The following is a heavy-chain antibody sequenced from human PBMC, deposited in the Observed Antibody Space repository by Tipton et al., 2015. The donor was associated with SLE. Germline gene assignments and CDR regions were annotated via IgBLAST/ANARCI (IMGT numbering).Heavy chain of an antibody. CDR2: VWYDGTNK. CDR3: AKEREMGLNDSPIDY. Sequence: SLRLSCAASGFTFSSYGMHWVRQAPGKGLEWVAVVWYDGTNKYYADSVKGRCTISRDNSKNTLYLQMNSLRAEDTAVYYCAKEREMGLNDSPIDYWGQGTLVTVSS. V-gene: IGHV3-33*06. D-gene: IGHD1-1*01. J-gene: IGHJ4*02. CDR1: GFTFSSYG.